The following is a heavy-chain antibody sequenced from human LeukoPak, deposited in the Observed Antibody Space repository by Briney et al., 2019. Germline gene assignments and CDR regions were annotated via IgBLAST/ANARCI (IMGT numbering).Heavy chain of an antibody. D-gene: IGHD4-17*01. CDR1: GFTFSSYA. CDR2: ISGSGGST. Sequence: GGSLRLSCAASGFTFSSYAMSWVRQAPGKGLEWVSAISGSGGSTYYADSVKGRFTISRDNSKNTLYLQMYSLRAEDTAVYYCAKDSGDYEYFQHWGQGTLVTVSS. V-gene: IGHV3-23*01. CDR3: AKDSGDYEYFQH. J-gene: IGHJ1*01.